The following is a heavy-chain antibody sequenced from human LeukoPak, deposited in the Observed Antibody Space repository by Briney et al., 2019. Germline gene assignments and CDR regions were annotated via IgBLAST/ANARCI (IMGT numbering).Heavy chain of an antibody. V-gene: IGHV3-74*01. J-gene: IGHJ5*02. Sequence: GGSLRLSCAASGFTFSSYWMHWVRQAPGKGLVWVSRINSDGSSTTYADSVKGRFTISRDNAKNTPFLQMNSLRAEDTAVYYCARSSNYGTLNWFDPWGQGTLVTVSS. CDR1: GFTFSSYW. CDR2: INSDGSST. D-gene: IGHD4-11*01. CDR3: ARSSNYGTLNWFDP.